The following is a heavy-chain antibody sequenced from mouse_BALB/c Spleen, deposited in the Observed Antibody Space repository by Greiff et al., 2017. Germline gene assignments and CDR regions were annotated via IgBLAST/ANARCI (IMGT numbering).Heavy chain of an antibody. Sequence: VQLQQSGPGLVKPSQSLSLTCTVTGYSITSDYAWNWIRQFPGNKLEWMGYISYSGSTSYNPSLKSRISITRDTSKNQFFLQLNSVTTEDTATYYCARSRYGLDYWGQGTTLTVSS. D-gene: IGHD2-12*01. CDR3: ARSRYGLDY. CDR1: GYSITSDYA. J-gene: IGHJ2*01. V-gene: IGHV3-2*02. CDR2: ISYSGST.